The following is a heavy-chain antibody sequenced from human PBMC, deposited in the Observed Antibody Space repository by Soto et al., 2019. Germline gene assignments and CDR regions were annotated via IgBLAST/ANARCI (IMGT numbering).Heavy chain of an antibody. CDR2: ISYDGSNK. Sequence: QVQLVESGGGVVQPGRSLRLSCAASGFPFTTYGMHWVREGPGKGLEGVAVISYDGSNKYYADSVKGRFTISRDNSKNMLYLQMNSLRPEDTALYYCVGGQYYFDYRGQGTLVTVSS. D-gene: IGHD3-10*01. CDR3: VGGQYYFDY. J-gene: IGHJ4*02. V-gene: IGHV3-30*03. CDR1: GFPFTTYG.